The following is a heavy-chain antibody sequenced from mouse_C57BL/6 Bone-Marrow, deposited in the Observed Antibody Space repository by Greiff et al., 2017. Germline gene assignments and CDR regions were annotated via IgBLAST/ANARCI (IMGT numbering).Heavy chain of an antibody. J-gene: IGHJ3*01. CDR1: GFSLSTYGMG. CDR2: IWWDDDK. D-gene: IGHD2-3*01. Sequence: QVTLKESGPGILQPSQTLSLTCSSSGFSLSTYGMGVGWIRQPSGQGLEWLAHIWWDDDKYYNPALKSRPQIVKDTSKNQVFLMIAHVNTADTATSYGSRIGWVLRGAYWGQGTLVTVSA. V-gene: IGHV8-8*01. CDR3: SRIGWVLRGAY.